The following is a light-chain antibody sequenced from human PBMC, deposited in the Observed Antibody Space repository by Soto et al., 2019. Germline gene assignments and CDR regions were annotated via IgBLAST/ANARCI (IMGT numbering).Light chain of an antibody. V-gene: IGLV2-23*01. J-gene: IGLJ3*02. CDR3: CSYAGSSPHWV. Sequence: QSALTQPASVSGSPGQSITISCTGTSSDVGSYNLVSWYQQHPGKAPKLMIYEGSKRPSGVSNRFSGSKSGNTASLTISGLQAEDEADYYCCSYAGSSPHWVFGGGTKLTVL. CDR1: SSDVGSYNL. CDR2: EGS.